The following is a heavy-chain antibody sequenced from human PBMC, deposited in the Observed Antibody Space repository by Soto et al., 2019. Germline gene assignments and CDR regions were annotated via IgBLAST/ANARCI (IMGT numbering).Heavy chain of an antibody. J-gene: IGHJ4*02. D-gene: IGHD3-9*01. CDR3: AKDSSYDMHFDY. V-gene: IGHV3-23*01. CDR2: ISGSGGST. CDR1: GFTFSSYA. Sequence: HPGGSLRLSCAASGFTFSSYAMSWVRQAPGKGLEWVSAISGSGGSTYYADSVKGRFTISRDNSKNTLYLQMNSLRAEDTAVYYCAKDSSYDMHFDYWGQGTLVTVSS.